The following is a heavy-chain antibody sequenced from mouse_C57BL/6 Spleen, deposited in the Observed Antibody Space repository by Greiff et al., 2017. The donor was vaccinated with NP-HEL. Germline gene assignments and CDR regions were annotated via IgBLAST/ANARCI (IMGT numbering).Heavy chain of an antibody. CDR2: ISDGGSYT. J-gene: IGHJ4*01. CDR1: GFTFSSYA. Sequence: EVKVVESGGGLVKPGGSLKLSCAASGFTFSSYAMSWVRQTPEKRLEWVATISDGGSYTYYPDNVKGRFTISRDNAKNNLYLQMSHLKSEDTAMYYCARDHYGMDYWGQGTSVTVSS. V-gene: IGHV5-4*01. CDR3: ARDHYGMDY.